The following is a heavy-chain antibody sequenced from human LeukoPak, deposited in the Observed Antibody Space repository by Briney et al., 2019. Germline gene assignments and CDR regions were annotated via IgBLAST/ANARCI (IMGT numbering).Heavy chain of an antibody. V-gene: IGHV4-39*07. CDR3: ASGPKPIAAAGTGAFDI. J-gene: IGHJ3*02. CDR2: IYYSGST. CDR1: GDSISSTSYY. D-gene: IGHD6-13*01. Sequence: SETLSLTCTVSGDSISSTSYYWGWIRQPPGKGLEWIGNIYYSGSTYYNPSLKSRVTISVDTSKNQFSLKLSSVTAADTAVYYCASGPKPIAAAGTGAFDIWGQGTMVTVSS.